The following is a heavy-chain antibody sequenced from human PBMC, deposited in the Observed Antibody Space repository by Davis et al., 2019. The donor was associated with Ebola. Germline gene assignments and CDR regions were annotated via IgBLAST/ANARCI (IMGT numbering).Heavy chain of an antibody. D-gene: IGHD4-17*01. Sequence: PGGSLRLSCAASGFRFSSYGLHWVRQAPGKGLEWVAVVIYDGSNQYYADSVKGRFTISRDNSKNTSYLQMNSLRPEDTAVYYCAKDHQYGDFDWGQGTLVTVSS. CDR3: AKDHQYGDFD. CDR2: VIYDGSNQ. CDR1: GFRFSSYG. V-gene: IGHV3-30*18. J-gene: IGHJ4*02.